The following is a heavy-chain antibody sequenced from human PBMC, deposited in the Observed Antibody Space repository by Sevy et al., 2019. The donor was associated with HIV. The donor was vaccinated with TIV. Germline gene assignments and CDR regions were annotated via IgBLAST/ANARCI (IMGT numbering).Heavy chain of an antibody. D-gene: IGHD3-22*01. Sequence: GGSLRLSCTASGFTFSSYAMYWVRQAPGKGLEWVAVITYYGNNKDYADSVKGRFTISRDNSKNTLYLQMNSLRAEDTAVYYCASDSYDSTGYYFPLDYWGQGTLVTVSS. J-gene: IGHJ4*02. V-gene: IGHV3-30*04. CDR2: ITYYGNNK. CDR3: ASDSYDSTGYYFPLDY. CDR1: GFTFSSYA.